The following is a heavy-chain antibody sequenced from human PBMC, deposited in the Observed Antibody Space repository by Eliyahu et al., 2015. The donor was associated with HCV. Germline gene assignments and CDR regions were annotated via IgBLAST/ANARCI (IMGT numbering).Heavy chain of an antibody. CDR1: GXSISSPSNY. CDR3: AKHWWSFVSGNDAFDI. D-gene: IGHD1-1*01. Sequence: QLQLQESGPGLVKPSETLPLTCTVSGXSISSPSNYWGWIRQPPGKGLEWIGTVDNGGNTYSYPSLKSRVTMSVDTSKNQVSLRLRSVSAADTAVYFCAKHWWSFVSGNDAFDIWGQGTMVTVSS. V-gene: IGHV4-39*01. CDR2: VDNGGNT. J-gene: IGHJ3*02.